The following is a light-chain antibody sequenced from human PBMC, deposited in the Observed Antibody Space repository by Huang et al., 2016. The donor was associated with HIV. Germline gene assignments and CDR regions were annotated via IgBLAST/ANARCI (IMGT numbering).Light chain of an antibody. Sequence: EIVMTQSPATLSVSPGERVTLSCRASQSVSSDLAWYQQRRGQPPRLRIYGASTRATDTPARFSGSGAGTEFTLTISSLQSEDFAVYYCQHYNSNNWPTFGPGTKVDIK. CDR1: QSVSSD. CDR2: GAS. CDR3: QHYNSNNWPT. J-gene: IGKJ3*01. V-gene: IGKV3-15*01.